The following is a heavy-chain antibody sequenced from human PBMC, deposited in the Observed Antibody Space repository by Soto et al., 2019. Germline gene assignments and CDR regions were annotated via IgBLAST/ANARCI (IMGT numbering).Heavy chain of an antibody. CDR1: GFTFSSYI. J-gene: IGHJ3*02. Sequence: PGGSLRLSCAASGFTFSSYIMNWVRQAPGKGLEWVSYISSSSSTIYYADSVKGRFTISRGNAKNSLYLQMNSLRDEDTAVYYCARDPYYYDSSGYFGDAFDIWGQGTMVTVS. D-gene: IGHD3-22*01. CDR3: ARDPYYYDSSGYFGDAFDI. V-gene: IGHV3-48*02. CDR2: ISSSSSTI.